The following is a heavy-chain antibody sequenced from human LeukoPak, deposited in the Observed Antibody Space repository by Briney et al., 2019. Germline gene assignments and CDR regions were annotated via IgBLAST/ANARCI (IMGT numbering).Heavy chain of an antibody. Sequence: GKSLRLSCAASGFTFNTYIMHWVRQSPGKGLEWVAVMSHSGTSIDYADSVKGRFTISRDNSKNTLYLQMNSLRAEDTAVYYCAKDPSPGWGRRGIHRITIFGVATFGWGQGTLVTVSS. D-gene: IGHD3-3*01. CDR1: GFTFNTYI. J-gene: IGHJ4*02. CDR2: MSHSGTSI. CDR3: AKDPSPGWGRRGIHRITIFGVATFG. V-gene: IGHV3-30*04.